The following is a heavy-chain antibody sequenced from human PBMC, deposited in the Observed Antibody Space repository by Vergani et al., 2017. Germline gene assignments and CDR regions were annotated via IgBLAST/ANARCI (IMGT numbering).Heavy chain of an antibody. CDR3: AGVQLRGVDYYYMDV. D-gene: IGHD3-10*01. V-gene: IGHV1-8*01. CDR1: GYPFTSYD. Sequence: QVQLVQSGAEVKKPGASVKVSCKASGYPFTSYDINWVRQATGQGLEWMGWMNPNSDNTGYAQKFQGRITMTRNTSISTAYMELSSLRSEYTAVYYSAGVQLRGVDYYYMDVWGKGTTVTVSS. J-gene: IGHJ6*03. CDR2: MNPNSDNT.